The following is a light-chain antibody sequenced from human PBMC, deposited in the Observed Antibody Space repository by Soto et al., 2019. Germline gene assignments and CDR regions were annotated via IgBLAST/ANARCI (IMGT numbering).Light chain of an antibody. J-gene: IGKJ1*01. V-gene: IGKV1-5*03. CDR2: KAS. CDR3: QLPNSYPWT. CDR1: QSISSW. Sequence: QLTMSQYSLSKSVGDRVTITCRASQSISSWLAWYQQKPGKAPKLLIYKASSLESGVPSRFSGSVSGTEFTLTIISLQHADFATYSFQLPNSYPWTFGQGTKL.